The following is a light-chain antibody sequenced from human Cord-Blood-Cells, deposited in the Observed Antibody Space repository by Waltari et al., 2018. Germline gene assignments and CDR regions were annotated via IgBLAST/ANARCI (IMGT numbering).Light chain of an antibody. CDR1: SSYVGGYNY. CDR2: DAS. V-gene: IGLV2-14*03. Sequence: QSALTQPASVSGSPGQSITISCTGTSSYVGGYNYVSCYQRHPGKAPKLMIYDASNRPPGVSTRLCGFKSAKSASLTIYGLQAEDEADYYCSPYTSSSTYVFGTGTKVTVL. J-gene: IGLJ1*01. CDR3: SPYTSSSTYV.